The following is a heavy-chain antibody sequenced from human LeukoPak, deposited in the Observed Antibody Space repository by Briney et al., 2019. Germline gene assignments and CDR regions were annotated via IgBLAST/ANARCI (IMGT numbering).Heavy chain of an antibody. CDR2: ITGGGTYI. D-gene: IGHD6-25*01. CDR3: ARGISYGSGYYGDAFDF. Sequence: PGGSLRLSCAASGFTYTSYSMNWVRQAPGKGLERVSSITGGGTYIYYADSVKGRFTISRDNAKNSVYLQMNNLRAEDTAVFYCARGISYGSGYYGDAFDFWGQGTMVTVSS. CDR1: GFTYTSYS. V-gene: IGHV3-21*01. J-gene: IGHJ3*01.